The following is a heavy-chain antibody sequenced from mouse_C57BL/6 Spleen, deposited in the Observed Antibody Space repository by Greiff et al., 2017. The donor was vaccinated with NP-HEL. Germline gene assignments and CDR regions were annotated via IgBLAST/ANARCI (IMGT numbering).Heavy chain of an antibody. J-gene: IGHJ4*01. Sequence: VQLQQPGAELVKPGASVKMSCKASGYTFTSYWITWVKQRPGQGLEWIGDIYPGSGSTNYNEKFKSKATLTVDTSASTAYMQLRRLTSEDAAGEYGERTDEGYAMDYWGQGTAGTGSA. CDR3: ERTDEGYAMDY. CDR2: IYPGSGST. V-gene: IGHV1-55*01. CDR1: GYTFTSYW.